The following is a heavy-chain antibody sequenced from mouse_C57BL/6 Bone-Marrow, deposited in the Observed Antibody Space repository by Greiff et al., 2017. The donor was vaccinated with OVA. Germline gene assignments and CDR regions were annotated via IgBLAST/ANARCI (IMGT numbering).Heavy chain of an antibody. D-gene: IGHD2-1*01. Sequence: QVQLKQSGAELVKPGASVKISCKASGYAFSSYWMNWVKQRPGKGLEWIGQIYPGDGDTNYNGKFKGKATLTADKSSSTAYMQLSSLTSEDSAVYFCARGTLYYGNYGGAYWGQGTLVTVSA. CDR3: ARGTLYYGNYGGAY. CDR2: IYPGDGDT. CDR1: GYAFSSYW. V-gene: IGHV1-80*01. J-gene: IGHJ3*01.